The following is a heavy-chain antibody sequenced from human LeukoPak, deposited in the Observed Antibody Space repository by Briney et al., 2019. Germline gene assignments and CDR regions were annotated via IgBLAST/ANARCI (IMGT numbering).Heavy chain of an antibody. J-gene: IGHJ3*02. CDR1: GFTFSSYG. CDR2: ISYDGSNK. Sequence: GGSLRLSCAASGFTFSSYGMHWARQAPGKGLEWVAVISYDGSNKYYADSVKGRFTISRDNSKNTLYLQMNSLRAEDTAVYYCAKGLGSGYYPDAFDIWGQGTMVTVSS. V-gene: IGHV3-30*18. D-gene: IGHD3-22*01. CDR3: AKGLGSGYYPDAFDI.